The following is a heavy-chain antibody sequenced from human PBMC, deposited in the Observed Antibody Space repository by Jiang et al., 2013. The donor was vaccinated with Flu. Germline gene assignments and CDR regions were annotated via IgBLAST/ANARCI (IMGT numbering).Heavy chain of an antibody. CDR1: GGSISSYY. CDR3: ARERVGVLMR. J-gene: IGHJ4*02. CDR2: IYYSGST. V-gene: IGHV4-59*01. D-gene: IGHD1-26*01. Sequence: LLKPSETLSLTCTVSGGSISSYYWSWIRQPPGKGLEWIGYIYYSGSTNYNPSLKSRVTISVDTSKNQFSLKLSSVTAADTAVYYCARERVGVLMRWGQGTLVTVSS.